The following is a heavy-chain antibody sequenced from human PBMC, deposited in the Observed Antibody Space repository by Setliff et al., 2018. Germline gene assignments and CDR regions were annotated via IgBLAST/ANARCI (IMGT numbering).Heavy chain of an antibody. D-gene: IGHD3-22*01. Sequence: GASVKVSCKASGYTFTGYYMHWVRQAPGQGLEWMGGIIPTFGTANYAQKFQGRVTITTDESTSTAYMELSSLRSEDTAVYYCARVSSQYDSSGYYTYWGQGTLVTVSS. CDR2: IIPTFGTA. J-gene: IGHJ4*02. CDR3: ARVSSQYDSSGYYTY. V-gene: IGHV1-69*05. CDR1: GYTFTGYY.